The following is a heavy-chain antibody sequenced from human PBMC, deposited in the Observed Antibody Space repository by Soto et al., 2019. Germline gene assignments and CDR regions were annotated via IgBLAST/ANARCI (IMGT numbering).Heavy chain of an antibody. V-gene: IGHV5-51*01. CDR3: ARGYCTTTICDPWFDP. Sequence: GESLKISCTGSGYAFTSYWIAWVRQMPGKGLEWMGIIYPGDSDTRYSPSLQGQVTISADKSITTAYLQWSSLKASDTAMYYCARGYCTTTICDPWFDPWGQGTLVTVSS. CDR2: IYPGDSDT. CDR1: GYAFTSYW. J-gene: IGHJ5*02. D-gene: IGHD2-2*01.